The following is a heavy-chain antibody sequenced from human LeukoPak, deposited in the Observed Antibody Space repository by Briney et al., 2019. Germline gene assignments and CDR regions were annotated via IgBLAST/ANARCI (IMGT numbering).Heavy chain of an antibody. CDR1: GFTFSSYS. D-gene: IGHD6-6*01. V-gene: IGHV3-21*01. CDR2: ISSSSSYI. J-gene: IGHJ4*02. Sequence: GGSLRLSCAASGFTFSSYSMNWVRQAPGKGLEWVSSISSSSSYIYYADSVKGRFTISRDNAKNSLYLQMNSLRAEDTAVYYCARDPTSIAAPRYFDYWGQGTLVTVSS. CDR3: ARDPTSIAAPRYFDY.